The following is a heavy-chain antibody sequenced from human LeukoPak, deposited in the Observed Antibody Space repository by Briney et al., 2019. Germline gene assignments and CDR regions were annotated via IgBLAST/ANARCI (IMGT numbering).Heavy chain of an antibody. CDR3: ARLGIAYYYDSSGINDAFDI. J-gene: IGHJ3*02. Sequence: SVKVSCKASGGTFSSYAISWVRQAPGQGLEWMGRIIPNFGTANYAQKFQGRVTITTDESTSTAYMELSSLRSEDTAVYYCARLGIAYYYDSSGINDAFDIWGQGTMVTVSS. V-gene: IGHV1-69*05. D-gene: IGHD3-22*01. CDR2: IIPNFGTA. CDR1: GGTFSSYA.